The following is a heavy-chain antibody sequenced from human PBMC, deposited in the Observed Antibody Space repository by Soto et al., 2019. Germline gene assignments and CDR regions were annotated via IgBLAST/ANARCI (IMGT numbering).Heavy chain of an antibody. Sequence: GGSLRLSCTASGFTFGDYAMSWFRQAPGKGLEWVGFIRSKAYGGTTEYAASVKGRFTISRDDSKSIAYLQMNSLKTEDTAVYYCTRAGGFGESASNYFDYWGQGTLVTVSS. J-gene: IGHJ4*02. V-gene: IGHV3-49*03. CDR3: TRAGGFGESASNYFDY. CDR2: IRSKAYGGTT. CDR1: GFTFGDYA. D-gene: IGHD3-10*01.